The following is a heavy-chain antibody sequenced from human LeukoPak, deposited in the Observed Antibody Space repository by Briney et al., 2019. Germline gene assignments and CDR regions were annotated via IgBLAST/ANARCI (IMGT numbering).Heavy chain of an antibody. CDR2: ISSSSSTI. Sequence: PGGSLRLSCAASGFTFSSYSMNWVRQAPGKGLEWVSYISSSSSTIYYADSVKGRFTISRDNAKNSLYLQMNSLRADDTAVYYCARIIGVTGTDWFDPWGQGTLVTVSS. CDR3: ARIIGVTGTDWFDP. V-gene: IGHV3-48*01. J-gene: IGHJ5*02. D-gene: IGHD6-13*01. CDR1: GFTFSSYS.